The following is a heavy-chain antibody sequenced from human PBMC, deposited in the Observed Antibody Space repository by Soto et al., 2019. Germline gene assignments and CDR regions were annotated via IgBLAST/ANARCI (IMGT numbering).Heavy chain of an antibody. V-gene: IGHV1-69*12. CDR1: GGSLSHYG. Sequence: QVQLVQSGAEVKKPGSSVKVSCKASGGSLSHYGISWVRQAPGQGIEWMGAIIPVFGTPNYAQKFQDRVTITADESTTTVYMEVRSLTSEDTAVYYCARGDATKIVVTTYYGMDVWGQGTTVTVSS. J-gene: IGHJ6*02. CDR2: IIPVFGTP. CDR3: ARGDATKIVVTTYYGMDV. D-gene: IGHD3-22*01.